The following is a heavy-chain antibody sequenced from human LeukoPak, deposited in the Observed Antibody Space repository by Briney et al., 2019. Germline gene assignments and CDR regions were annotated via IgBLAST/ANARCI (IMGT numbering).Heavy chain of an antibody. CDR1: GYTFTSYY. J-gene: IGHJ4*02. V-gene: IGHV1-46*01. CDR3: ARAVAVGNYYDSSGYYDY. D-gene: IGHD3-22*01. CDR2: INPSGGST. Sequence: GASVKVSCKASGYTFTSYYMHWVRQAPGQGLEWMGIINPSGGSTSYAQKFQGRVTMTRDTSTSTVYKELSSLRSEDTAVYYCARAVAVGNYYDSSGYYDYWGQGTLVTVSS.